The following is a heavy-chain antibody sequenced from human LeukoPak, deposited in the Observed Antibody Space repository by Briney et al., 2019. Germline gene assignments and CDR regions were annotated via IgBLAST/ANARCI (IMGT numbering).Heavy chain of an antibody. D-gene: IGHD6-6*01. CDR3: ARAHLSSASTDYMTV. Sequence: EGSLRLSCAASGFTFSSYGMHWVRQAPGKGLEWVAVISYDGSNKYYADSVKGRFTISRDSSKNTLYLQMNSLRPEDTAVYYCARAHLSSASTDYMTVWGKGTTVTVSS. CDR2: ISYDGSNK. J-gene: IGHJ6*03. CDR1: GFTFSSYG. V-gene: IGHV3-30*03.